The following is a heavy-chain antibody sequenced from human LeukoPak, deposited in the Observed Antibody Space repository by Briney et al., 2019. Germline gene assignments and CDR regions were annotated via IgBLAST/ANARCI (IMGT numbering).Heavy chain of an antibody. CDR3: ARGYSSGLFDY. V-gene: IGHV4-59*01. J-gene: IGHJ4*02. D-gene: IGHD6-19*01. CDR2: IYYSGST. Sequence: SETLSLTCSVSGGSIGSYYWSWIRQPPGKGLEWIGYIYYSGSTNYNPSLKGRVTISVDTSKNQFSLKLSSVTAADTAVYYCARGYSSGLFDYWGQGTLVTVSS. CDR1: GGSIGSYY.